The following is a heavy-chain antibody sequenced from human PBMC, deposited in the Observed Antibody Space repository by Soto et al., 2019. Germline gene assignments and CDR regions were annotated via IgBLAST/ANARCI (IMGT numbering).Heavy chain of an antibody. V-gene: IGHV2-5*02. Sequence: QITLKESGPTLVKPTQTLTLTCTFSGFSLSTSGVGVGWIRQPPGKALEWLALIYWDDDKRYSPSLKSRLTITQDTSKNQVVLTMTNMDPVATATYYCAHRSYYYYGMDVWGQGTTVTVSS. CDR2: IYWDDDK. J-gene: IGHJ6*02. CDR3: AHRSYYYYGMDV. CDR1: GFSLSTSGVG.